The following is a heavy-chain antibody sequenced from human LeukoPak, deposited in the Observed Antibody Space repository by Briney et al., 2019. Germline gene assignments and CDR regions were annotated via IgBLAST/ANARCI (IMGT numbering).Heavy chain of an antibody. CDR1: GFTVSSNY. Sequence: GGSLRLSGAASGFTVSSNYMSWVRQAPGKGLEWVSVIYSGGSTYYADSVKGRFTISRDNSKNTLYLQMNSLRAEDTAVYYCARAAESGSYYHIDYWGQGTLVTVSS. CDR2: IYSGGST. J-gene: IGHJ4*02. D-gene: IGHD1-26*01. V-gene: IGHV3-66*01. CDR3: ARAAESGSYYHIDY.